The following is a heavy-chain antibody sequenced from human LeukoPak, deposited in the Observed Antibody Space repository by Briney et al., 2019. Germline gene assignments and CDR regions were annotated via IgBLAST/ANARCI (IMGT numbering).Heavy chain of an antibody. CDR1: GGSISSSSYY. D-gene: IGHD4-23*01. CDR3: ARHFYGGKSRGVGDY. CDR2: IYYSGST. V-gene: IGHV4-39*01. J-gene: IGHJ4*02. Sequence: SETLSLTCTVPGGSISSSSYYWGWIRQPPGKGLEWIGSIYYSGSTYYNPSLKSRVTISVDTSKNQFSLKLSSVTAADTAVYYCARHFYGGKSRGVGDYWGQGTLVSVSS.